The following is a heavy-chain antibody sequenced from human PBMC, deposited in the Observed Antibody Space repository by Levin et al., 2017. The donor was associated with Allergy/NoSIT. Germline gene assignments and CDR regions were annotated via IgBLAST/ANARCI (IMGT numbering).Heavy chain of an antibody. Sequence: PSETLSLTCTVSGGSISSYYWSWIRQPPGKGLEWIGYIYYSGNTNYNPSLKSRVTISVDRSKNQFSLKLSSVTAADTAVYYCARVQRGSLDYWGQGTLVTVSS. CDR1: GGSISSYY. CDR3: ARVQRGSLDY. CDR2: IYYSGNT. V-gene: IGHV4-59*01. D-gene: IGHD1-26*01. J-gene: IGHJ4*02.